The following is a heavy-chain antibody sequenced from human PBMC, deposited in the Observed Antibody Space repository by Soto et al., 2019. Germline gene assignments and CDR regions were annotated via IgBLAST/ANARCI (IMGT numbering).Heavy chain of an antibody. J-gene: IGHJ6*02. CDR2: IGTSGKTI. CDR3: ARDPAIYSGKFDYGLDV. CDR1: GFTFSSYE. V-gene: IGHV3-48*03. Sequence: GGSLRLSCAVSGFTFSSYEMNWVRQAPRKGLEWVSYIGTSGKTIYYADSVRGRFTISRDNAKNSLYLQMNSLRAEDTAVYFCARDPAIYSGKFDYGLDVWGRGTTVTVSS. D-gene: IGHD4-4*01.